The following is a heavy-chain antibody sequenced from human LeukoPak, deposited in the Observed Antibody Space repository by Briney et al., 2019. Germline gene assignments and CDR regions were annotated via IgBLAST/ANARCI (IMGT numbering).Heavy chain of an antibody. D-gene: IGHD1-26*01. CDR2: IYPGDSDT. CDR3: ARMGFSTVGATHFDS. Sequence: GESLRISCKGSSYSFTSYWIGWVRQLPGKGLESMGIIYPGDSDTRYSPSFQGQVTISADKSISTAYLQWSGLKASDTAMYYCARMGFSTVGATHFDSWGQGTLVTVSS. V-gene: IGHV5-51*01. CDR1: SYSFTSYW. J-gene: IGHJ4*02.